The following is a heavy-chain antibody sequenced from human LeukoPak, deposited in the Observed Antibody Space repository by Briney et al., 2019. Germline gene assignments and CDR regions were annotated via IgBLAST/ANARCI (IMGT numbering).Heavy chain of an antibody. Sequence: ASVKVSCKASGYTFTGYYIHWVRQAPGQGLEWMGWINSNSGGTNYAQKFQDRVTMTRDTSISAVYMELSRLRSDDTAVYYCARDLATVLTPYFDFWGQGTLVTVSS. V-gene: IGHV1-2*02. D-gene: IGHD4-23*01. CDR3: ARDLATVLTPYFDF. CDR1: GYTFTGYY. CDR2: INSNSGGT. J-gene: IGHJ4*02.